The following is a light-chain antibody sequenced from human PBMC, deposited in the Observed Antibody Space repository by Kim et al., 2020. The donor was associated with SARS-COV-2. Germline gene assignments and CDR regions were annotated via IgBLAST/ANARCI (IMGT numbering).Light chain of an antibody. V-gene: IGKV4-1*01. CDR3: HQYYSFLPT. CDR2: CTS. CDR1: QNVLYTSNNQNS. Sequence: IAMTQSPDSLAVSLGERATINCKSSQNVLYTSNNQNSVAWYQQKPEQPPQLLIYCTSIRESGVLDRFSGGGSGTDLTLTISRLQSEDVDVYYCHQYYSFLPTFGQGTK. J-gene: IGKJ1*01.